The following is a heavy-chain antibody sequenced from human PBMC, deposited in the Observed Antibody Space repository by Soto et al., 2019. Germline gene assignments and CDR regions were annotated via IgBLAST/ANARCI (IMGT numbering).Heavy chain of an antibody. D-gene: IGHD3-22*01. CDR3: ARVAAYDSNGLHLYYFDY. CDR1: GGTVISGSYY. CDR2: IYYTGST. V-gene: IGHV4-61*01. Sequence: QLQLQESGPGLVKPSETLSLTCTVSGGTVISGSYYWGWIRQPPGKGLEWIGYIYYTGSTNYNPSLKSRVTISLDTSKFQFSLKLTSVTAADTAVYYCARVAAYDSNGLHLYYFDYWGLGTLVTVSS. J-gene: IGHJ4*02.